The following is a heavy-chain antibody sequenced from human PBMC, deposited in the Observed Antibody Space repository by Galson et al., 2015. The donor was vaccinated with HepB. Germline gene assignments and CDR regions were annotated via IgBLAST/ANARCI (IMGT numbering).Heavy chain of an antibody. CDR1: GFTFSGHN. CDR3: AKDFQWNFDL. J-gene: IGHJ4*02. Sequence: SLRLSCAASGFTFSGHNMHRVRQAPVKGLEWLAIISPDGNTAYYADSVKGRFTISRDNSKNRLFLQVDGLRPEDTAMYYCAKDFQWNFDLWGQGTLVTVSS. V-gene: IGHV3-30*13. CDR2: ISPDGNTA. D-gene: IGHD3-9*01.